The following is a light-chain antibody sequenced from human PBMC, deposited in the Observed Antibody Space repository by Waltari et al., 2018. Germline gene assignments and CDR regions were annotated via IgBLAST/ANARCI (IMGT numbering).Light chain of an antibody. CDR2: GAS. V-gene: IGKV3-20*01. J-gene: IGKJ3*01. Sequence: EIVLTQSPGTLSLSPGERATLSCRTSQSVSSSYLAWYQQKPGQAPRLLIYGASSRATGIPDRFSGSGSGTDFTLTISRLEPEDVAVYYCQQYGSSLFTFGHGTKVDIK. CDR1: QSVSSSY. CDR3: QQYGSSLFT.